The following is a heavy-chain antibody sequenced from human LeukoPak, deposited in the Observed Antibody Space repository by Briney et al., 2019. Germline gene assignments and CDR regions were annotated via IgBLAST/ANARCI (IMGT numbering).Heavy chain of an antibody. CDR3: ARQLWFAVSFDY. CDR1: GGPINSNIYY. D-gene: IGHD3-10*01. J-gene: IGHJ4*02. V-gene: IGHV4-39*01. CDR2: IYYSGST. Sequence: SETLSLTCNVSGGPINSNIYYWAWVRQPPGKGLEWIGSIYYSGSTYYNPSLKSRITISVDTFRSQVSLKMRSVTAADTAVYYCARQLWFAVSFDYWGQGTLVTVSS.